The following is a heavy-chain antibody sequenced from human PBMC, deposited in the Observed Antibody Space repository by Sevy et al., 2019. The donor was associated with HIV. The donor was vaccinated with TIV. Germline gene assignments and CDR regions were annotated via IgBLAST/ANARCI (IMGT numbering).Heavy chain of an antibody. CDR3: AKITSRFGPGGWFDP. CDR2: VYFTGST. Sequence: SETLSLTCVVSGASISSSTFYWAWIRQPPGKGLEWIAAVYFTGSTYYNPSLKSRVTISIDTSKNQFYLNLTSVTAADTAIYSYAKITSRFGPGGWFDPWGPGILVTVSS. CDR1: GASISSSTFY. V-gene: IGHV4-39*01. D-gene: IGHD3-10*01. J-gene: IGHJ5*02.